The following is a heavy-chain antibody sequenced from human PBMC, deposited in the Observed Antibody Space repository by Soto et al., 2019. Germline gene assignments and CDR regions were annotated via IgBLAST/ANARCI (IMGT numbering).Heavy chain of an antibody. J-gene: IGHJ4*02. D-gene: IGHD3-10*01. CDR1: GFTFSDHY. CDR2: ISGSGTTI. V-gene: IGHV3-11*01. Sequence: QVQLVESGGALVKPGGSLRLSCVASGFTFSDHYMTWIRQAPGTGLEWVSYISGSGTTIYYTDSVKGRFTVSRDNAKNSVYLQMNSLRAEDTAVYYCASDVHYYASDYWGQGTLVTVSS. CDR3: ASDVHYYASDY.